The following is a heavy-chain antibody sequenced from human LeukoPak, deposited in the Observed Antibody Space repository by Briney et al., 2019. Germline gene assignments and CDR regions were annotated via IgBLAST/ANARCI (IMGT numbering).Heavy chain of an antibody. CDR2: IIPIFGTA. CDR3: ARGLGYCSGGSCPIG. J-gene: IGHJ4*02. Sequence: ASVKVSCKASGGTFSSYAISWVRQAPGQGLEWMGGIIPIFGTANYAQKFQGRVTITADESTSTAYMELSSLRSEDTAVYYCARGLGYCSGGSCPIGXGQGTLVTVSS. D-gene: IGHD2-15*01. V-gene: IGHV1-69*13. CDR1: GGTFSSYA.